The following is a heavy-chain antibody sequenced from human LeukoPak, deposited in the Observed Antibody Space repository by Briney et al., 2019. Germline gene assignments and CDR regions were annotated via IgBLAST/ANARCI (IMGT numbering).Heavy chain of an antibody. V-gene: IGHV3-7*01. D-gene: IGHD6-6*01. J-gene: IGHJ4*02. CDR2: IKQDGSVK. Sequence: GGSLRVSCAVSGFMYNNYWMSWVRQAPGKGLEWVANIKQDGSVKYYVDSVKGRFTISRDNAKDSLYLQMNSLRAEDTAVYYCARIGYSSSSFDYWGQGTLVTVSS. CDR3: ARIGYSSSSFDY. CDR1: GFMYNNYW.